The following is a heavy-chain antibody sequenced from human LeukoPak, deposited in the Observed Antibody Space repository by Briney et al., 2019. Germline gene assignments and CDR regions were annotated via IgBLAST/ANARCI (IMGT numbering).Heavy chain of an antibody. J-gene: IGHJ4*02. Sequence: PGGSLRLSCATSGFTFSDYAMSWVRQAPGKGPEWVSVISGTGSATYYADSVKGRFTISRDNAKNSLYLQMNSLRAEDTAVYYCARDRPGVRYWGQGTLVTVSS. CDR2: ISGTGSAT. CDR1: GFTFSDYA. D-gene: IGHD3-10*01. CDR3: ARDRPGVRY. V-gene: IGHV3-23*01.